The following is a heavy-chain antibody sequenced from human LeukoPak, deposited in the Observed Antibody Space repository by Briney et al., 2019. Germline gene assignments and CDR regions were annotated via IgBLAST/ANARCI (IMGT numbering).Heavy chain of an antibody. V-gene: IGHV3-30*03. CDR2: LSNDGSDS. D-gene: IGHD5-24*01. J-gene: IGHJ6*02. CDR3: ARAGDGYNSYYYGMDV. Sequence: PGRSLRLSCAASGFTFSTYRMYWVRQAPGKGLEWVASLSNDGSDSYSADSVKGRFTISRDNSKNALSLQMNSPRGEDTAVYYCARAGDGYNSYYYGMDVWGQGTTVTVSS. CDR1: GFTFSTYR.